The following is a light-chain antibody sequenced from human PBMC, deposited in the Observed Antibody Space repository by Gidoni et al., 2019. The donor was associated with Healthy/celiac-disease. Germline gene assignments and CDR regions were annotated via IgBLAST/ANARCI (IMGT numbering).Light chain of an antibody. J-gene: IGKJ3*01. CDR1: QSVSSN. CDR3: QQYNNWPSLT. Sequence: EIVMTQSPATLSVSPGERATLSCRASQSVSSNLAWYQQKPGQAPRLLIYGASTRATGIPASFSGSGSGTEFTLTISSLQSEDFAVYYCQQYNNWPSLTFGPGTKVDIK. CDR2: GAS. V-gene: IGKV3-15*01.